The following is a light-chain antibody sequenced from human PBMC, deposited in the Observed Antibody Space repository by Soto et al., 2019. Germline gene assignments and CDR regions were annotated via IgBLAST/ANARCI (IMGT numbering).Light chain of an antibody. CDR2: AAS. V-gene: IGKV1-39*01. J-gene: IGKJ1*01. Sequence: DIQMTQSPSSLSASVGDRVTITCRASQGISTYLNWYQQKPGKAPKLLIYAASSLQSGVPSRFSGSGSETDFTLTISSLQPEDFATYSCQHSTTWTFGQGTKVDTK. CDR3: QHSTTWT. CDR1: QGISTY.